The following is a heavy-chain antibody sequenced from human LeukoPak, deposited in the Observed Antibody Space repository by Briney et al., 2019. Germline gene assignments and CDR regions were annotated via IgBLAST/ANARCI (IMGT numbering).Heavy chain of an antibody. CDR1: GFTFSSYA. Sequence: PGGSLRLSCAASGFTFSSYAMSWDRQAPGRGLEWVSAISGSGGSTYYADSVKGRFTISRDNSKNTLYLQMNSLRAEDTAVYYCARAGYNWNLIEVWGQGTLVTVSS. V-gene: IGHV3-23*01. CDR3: ARAGYNWNLIEV. D-gene: IGHD1-20*01. J-gene: IGHJ4*02. CDR2: ISGSGGST.